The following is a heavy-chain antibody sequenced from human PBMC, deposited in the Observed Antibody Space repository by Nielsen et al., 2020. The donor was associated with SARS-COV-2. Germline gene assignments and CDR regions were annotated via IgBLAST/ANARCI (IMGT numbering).Heavy chain of an antibody. Sequence: ASVKVSCKASGYSFSSISINWVRQAPGQGLEWMGWISTRTGNPTYAQGFTGRFVLSLDTSVSTAYLEITSLRGEDTAVYYCATEPAVAGQGRLDYWGQGSLVTVPT. CDR1: GYSFSSIS. V-gene: IGHV7-4-1*02. CDR3: ATEPAVAGQGRLDY. J-gene: IGHJ4*02. CDR2: ISTRTGNP. D-gene: IGHD6-19*01.